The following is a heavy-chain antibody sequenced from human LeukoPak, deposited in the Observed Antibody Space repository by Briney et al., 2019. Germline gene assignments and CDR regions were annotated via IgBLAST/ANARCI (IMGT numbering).Heavy chain of an antibody. J-gene: IGHJ4*02. CDR2: LYSDGRSL. CDR3: AKDSVFMIPVGNFDY. V-gene: IGHV3-74*01. D-gene: IGHD3-3*01. Sequence: GGSLRLSCAGSGFTFTGYWMHWVRHTPGKGLVWISRLYSDGRSLTYADSVKGRFSISRDSSKNILYLQMNSLRAEDTAVYYCAKDSVFMIPVGNFDYWGQGTLVTVSS. CDR1: GFTFTGYW.